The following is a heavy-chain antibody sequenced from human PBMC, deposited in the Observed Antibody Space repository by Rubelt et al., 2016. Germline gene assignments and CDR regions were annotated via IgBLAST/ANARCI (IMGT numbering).Heavy chain of an antibody. V-gene: IGHV3-30*04. Sequence: PGRSLRLSCAASGFTLSSCAMHWVRQAPGKGLEWVAVVSYDGSKTYYADFVRGRFTISRDNSENTLYLHVNSLRAEDSAVYYCARDVRNRGWFDPWGQGTLVTVSS. CDR3: ARDVRNRGWFDP. CDR2: VSYDGSKT. CDR1: GFTLSSCA. D-gene: IGHD7-27*01. J-gene: IGHJ5*02.